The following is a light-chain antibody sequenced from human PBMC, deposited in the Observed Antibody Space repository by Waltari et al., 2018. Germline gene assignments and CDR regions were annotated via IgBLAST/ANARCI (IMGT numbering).Light chain of an antibody. CDR1: QSVSSSY. CDR2: GAS. CDR3: QQYGTSSYT. Sequence: EFVLTQSPGTLSLSPGERATLSCRASQSVSSSYFAWYQQKPGQAPRLLIYGASSRATGIPDRFSGSGSGTDFTLTISRLEPEDFAGYYCQQYGTSSYTFGQGTKLEIK. V-gene: IGKV3-20*01. J-gene: IGKJ2*01.